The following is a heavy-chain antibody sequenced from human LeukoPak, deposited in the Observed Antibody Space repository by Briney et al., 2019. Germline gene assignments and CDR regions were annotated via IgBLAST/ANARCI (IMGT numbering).Heavy chain of an antibody. D-gene: IGHD6-13*01. J-gene: IGHJ5*02. CDR2: ISYDGNNK. CDR3: AKPREGSTSWYAAA. Sequence: GGSLRLSCAASGFSFSRNDMHWVRQAPGKGLEWVAVISYDGNNKYYADSVRGRFTISRDNSKNTLYLEMNSLRAEDTAVYYCAKPREGSTSWYAAAWGQGTLVTVSS. V-gene: IGHV3-30*18. CDR1: GFSFSRND.